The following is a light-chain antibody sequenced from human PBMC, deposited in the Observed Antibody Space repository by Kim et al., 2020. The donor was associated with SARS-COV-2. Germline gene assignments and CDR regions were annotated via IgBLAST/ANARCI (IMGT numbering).Light chain of an antibody. J-gene: IGKJ1*01. CDR3: QQYGNSPWT. V-gene: IGKV3-20*01. CDR2: AIS. Sequence: SPGERASPSCWAGQSASGSYLAWNQQKPGQAPRLLIYAISTRATGIPDRFSGSGSGTVFTLTISRLEPEDFAVYYCQQYGNSPWTFGQGTKVDIK. CDR1: QSASGSY.